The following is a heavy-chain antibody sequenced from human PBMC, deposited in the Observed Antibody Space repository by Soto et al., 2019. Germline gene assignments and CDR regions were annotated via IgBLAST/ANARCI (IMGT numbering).Heavy chain of an antibody. Sequence: EVQLVESGGGLVQPGGSLRLSCAASGFAFSSYSMNWVRQAPGKGLEWVSSINEDSSYIYYANSLRGRFTISRDNAKESQNLQMNSLRAEDTAVYYCVRYVGGYFRSGYMDVWGDWATVTVSS. V-gene: IGHV3-21*02. CDR2: INEDSSYI. J-gene: IGHJ6*03. CDR1: GFAFSSYS. CDR3: VRYVGGYFRSGYMDV. D-gene: IGHD3-10*02.